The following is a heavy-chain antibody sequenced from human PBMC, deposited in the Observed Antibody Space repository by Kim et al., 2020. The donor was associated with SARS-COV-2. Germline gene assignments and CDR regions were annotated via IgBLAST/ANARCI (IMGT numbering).Heavy chain of an antibody. CDR2: ISYDGSNK. J-gene: IGHJ5*02. CDR3: ARGPTGALYRAAAGTGWFDP. CDR1: GFTFSSYA. V-gene: IGHV3-30-3*01. D-gene: IGHD6-13*01. Sequence: GGSLRLSCAASGFTFSSYAMHWVRQAPGKGLEWVAVISYDGSNKYYADSVKGRFTISRDNSKNTLYLQMNSLRAEDTAVYYCARGPTGALYRAAAGTGWFDPWGQGTLVTVSS.